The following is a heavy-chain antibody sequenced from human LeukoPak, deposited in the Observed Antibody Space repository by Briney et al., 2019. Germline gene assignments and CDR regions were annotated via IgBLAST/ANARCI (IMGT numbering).Heavy chain of an antibody. CDR1: GFTLSSYG. J-gene: IGHJ4*02. CDR2: IRYDGSYR. Sequence: GGSLRLSCAASGFTLSSYGMHWVRQAPGKGLEWVAFIRYDGSYRYYADSVKGRFTISSDNSKNTLFLQMSSLGAEDTAVYYCARDGLSGTYLHYFDYWGQGTLVAVSS. D-gene: IGHD3-10*01. CDR3: ARDGLSGTYLHYFDY. V-gene: IGHV3-30*02.